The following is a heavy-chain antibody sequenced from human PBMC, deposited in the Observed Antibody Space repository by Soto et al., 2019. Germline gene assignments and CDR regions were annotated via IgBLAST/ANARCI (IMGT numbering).Heavy chain of an antibody. CDR3: ASPRYCSGGSCYYYYGMDV. D-gene: IGHD2-15*01. J-gene: IGHJ6*02. V-gene: IGHV1-69*12. CDR1: GGTFSSYA. Sequence: QVQLVQSGAEVKKPGSSVKVSCKASGGTFSSYAISWVRQAPGQGLEWMGGIIPIFGTANYAQKFQGRVPISADESTSTADMELSSLRSEDTAVYYCASPRYCSGGSCYYYYGMDVWGQGTTVTVSS. CDR2: IIPIFGTA.